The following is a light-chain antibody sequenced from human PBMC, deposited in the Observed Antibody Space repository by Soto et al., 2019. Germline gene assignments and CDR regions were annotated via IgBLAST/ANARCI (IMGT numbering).Light chain of an antibody. CDR1: RTVSNW. Sequence: DIQMTQSPSTLSASAVDRVTITFRASRTVSNWLAWYQHQPGRAPRLLISRASILESGVPPRFSGSGFGTEFTLTIDSPQPDDFGTYYCQQYNSYALTFGQGTRLEIK. CDR3: QQYNSYALT. CDR2: RAS. J-gene: IGKJ5*01. V-gene: IGKV1-5*03.